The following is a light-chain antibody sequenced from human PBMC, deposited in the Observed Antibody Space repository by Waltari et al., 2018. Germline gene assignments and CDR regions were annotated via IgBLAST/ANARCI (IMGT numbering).Light chain of an antibody. Sequence: DILMTQSPLSLPVTPGEPASLSFRSSQSLLHSNGYNYLDWYLQKPGQSPQVLIYLGSNRASGVPDRFSGSGSGTDFTLNISRVEAEDVGVYYCMQILQPARTFGQGTRLEIK. J-gene: IGKJ2*01. CDR2: LGS. CDR3: MQILQPART. V-gene: IGKV2-28*01. CDR1: QSLLHSNGYNY.